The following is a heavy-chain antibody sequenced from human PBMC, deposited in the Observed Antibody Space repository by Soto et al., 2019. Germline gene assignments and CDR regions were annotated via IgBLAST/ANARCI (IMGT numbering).Heavy chain of an antibody. Sequence: GASVKVSCKASGYTFTSYGISWVRQAPGQGLEWMGWISAYNGNTNYAQKLQGRVTMTTDTSTSTAYMELRSLRSDDTAVYYCARAINTHKEXLVAGDDYWGXGTLVTVSS. CDR1: GYTFTSYG. V-gene: IGHV1-18*01. D-gene: IGHD3-16*01. CDR2: ISAYNGNT. CDR3: ARAINTHKEXLVAGDDY. J-gene: IGHJ4*02.